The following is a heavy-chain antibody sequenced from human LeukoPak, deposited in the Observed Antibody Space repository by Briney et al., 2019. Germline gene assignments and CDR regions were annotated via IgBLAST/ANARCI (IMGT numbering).Heavy chain of an antibody. CDR3: ARESLYGGHFDY. D-gene: IGHD4-23*01. CDR2: IYSGGST. J-gene: IGHJ4*02. CDR1: GFTVSSNY. Sequence: GGSLRLSCAASGFTVSSNYMSWVRQAPGKGLEWVSVIYSGGSTYYADSVKGRFTISRDNSKDTLYLQMNSLRAEDTAVYYCARESLYGGHFDYWGQGTLVTVSS. V-gene: IGHV3-53*01.